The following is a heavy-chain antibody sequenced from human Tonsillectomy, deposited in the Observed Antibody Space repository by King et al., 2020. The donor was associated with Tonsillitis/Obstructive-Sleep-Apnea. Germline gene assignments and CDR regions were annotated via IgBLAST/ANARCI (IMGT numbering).Heavy chain of an antibody. CDR2: IKSKTSGGAA. CDR3: LPVPGDYEDY. Sequence: VQLVESGGGLVKPGGSLRLSCAASGLNFKNAWMSWVRQVPGKGLEWVGRIKSKTSGGAADYAAPVKGRFTISRDDSQDTLDLQMNSLKTQDTALYYCLPVPGDYEDYWGQGTPVSVSS. CDR1: GLNFKNAW. J-gene: IGHJ4*02. D-gene: IGHD2-21*02. V-gene: IGHV3-15*01.